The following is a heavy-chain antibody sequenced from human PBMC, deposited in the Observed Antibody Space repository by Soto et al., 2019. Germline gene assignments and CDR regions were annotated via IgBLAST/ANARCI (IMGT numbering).Heavy chain of an antibody. V-gene: IGHV3-23*01. D-gene: IGHD6-13*01. CDR3: ATSGTSSWPQTLYYFDY. CDR2: ISGSGGST. CDR1: GFTFSSYA. Sequence: GGSLRLSCAASGFTFSSYAMSWVRQAPGKGLEWVSAISGSGGSTYYADSVKGRFTISRDNSKNTLYLQMNSLRAEDTAVYYCATSGTSSWPQTLYYFDYWGQGTLVTVSS. J-gene: IGHJ4*02.